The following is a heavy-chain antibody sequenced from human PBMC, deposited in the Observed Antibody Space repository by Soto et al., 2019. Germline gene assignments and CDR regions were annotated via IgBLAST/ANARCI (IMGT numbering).Heavy chain of an antibody. D-gene: IGHD3-22*01. Sequence: SLRLSCAASGFTFDDYAMHWVRQAPGKGLEWVSGISWNSGSIGYADSVKGRFTISRDNAKNSLYLQMNSLRAEDTALYYCAKNYDRSGYSSFGYWGQGTLVTVSS. J-gene: IGHJ4*02. CDR3: AKNYDRSGYSSFGY. CDR1: GFTFDDYA. V-gene: IGHV3-9*01. CDR2: ISWNSGSI.